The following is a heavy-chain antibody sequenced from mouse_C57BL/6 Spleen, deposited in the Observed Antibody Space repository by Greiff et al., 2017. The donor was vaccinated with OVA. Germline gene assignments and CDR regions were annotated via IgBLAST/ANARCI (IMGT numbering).Heavy chain of an antibody. CDR1: GYSITSGYY. Sequence: EVQLKESGPGLVKPSQSLSLTCSVTGYSITSGYYWNWIRQFPGNKLEWMGYISYDGSNNYNPSLKNRISITRDTSKNQFFLKLNSVTTEDTATYYCARDEDAMDYWGQGTSVTVSS. CDR2: ISYDGSN. V-gene: IGHV3-6*01. CDR3: ARDEDAMDY. J-gene: IGHJ4*01.